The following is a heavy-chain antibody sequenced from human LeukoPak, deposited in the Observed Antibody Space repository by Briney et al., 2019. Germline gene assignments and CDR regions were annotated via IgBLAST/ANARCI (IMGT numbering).Heavy chain of an antibody. J-gene: IGHJ4*02. CDR3: ARDITMVRGVIKHDY. CDR1: GYTFTGYY. D-gene: IGHD3-10*01. Sequence: GASVKVSCKASGYTFTGYYMHWVRQAPGQGPEWMGRINPNSGGTNYAQKFQGRVTMTRDTSIRTAYMELSRLRSDDTAVYYCARDITMVRGVIKHDYWGQGTLVTVSS. V-gene: IGHV1-2*06. CDR2: INPNSGGT.